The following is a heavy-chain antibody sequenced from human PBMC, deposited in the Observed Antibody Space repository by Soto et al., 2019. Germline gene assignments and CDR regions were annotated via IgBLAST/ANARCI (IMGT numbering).Heavy chain of an antibody. CDR1: GYTFTSYA. Sequence: ASVKVSCKASGYTFTSYAIHWVRQAPGQSLEWMGWISTGNGNTKSSQKFQGRVTITRDTSASTVSMELSSLRSEDTAVYYCARGSDVWEPNNYFDPWGQGTLVTVSS. CDR2: ISTGNGNT. D-gene: IGHD3-3*01. V-gene: IGHV1-3*04. CDR3: ARGSDVWEPNNYFDP. J-gene: IGHJ5*02.